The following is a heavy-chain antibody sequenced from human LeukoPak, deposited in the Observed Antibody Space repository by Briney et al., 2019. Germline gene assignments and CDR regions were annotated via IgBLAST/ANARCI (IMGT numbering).Heavy chain of an antibody. D-gene: IGHD6-13*01. V-gene: IGHV3-21*01. CDR3: AGAYSSSWYEWVGAFDI. Sequence: GGSLRLSCAASGFTFSSYSMNWVRQAPGKGLEWVSSISSSSSYIYYADSVKGRFTISRGNAKNSLYLQMNSLRAEDTAVYYCAGAYSSSWYEWVGAFDIWGQGTMVTVSS. J-gene: IGHJ3*02. CDR1: GFTFSSYS. CDR2: ISSSSSYI.